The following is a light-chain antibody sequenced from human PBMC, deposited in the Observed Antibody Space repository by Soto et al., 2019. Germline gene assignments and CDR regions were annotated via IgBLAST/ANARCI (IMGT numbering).Light chain of an antibody. Sequence: QSALTQPASVSGSPGQSITISCTGTSSDIGGYEYVSWYQQHPGKAPRLMIYEVTYRPSGVSNRFSGSKSGSTASLTISGLQAEDEADYYCSSYTDSSTLGLYVFVTGTKLTVL. J-gene: IGLJ1*01. V-gene: IGLV2-14*01. CDR1: SSDIGGYEY. CDR2: EVT. CDR3: SSYTDSSTLGLYV.